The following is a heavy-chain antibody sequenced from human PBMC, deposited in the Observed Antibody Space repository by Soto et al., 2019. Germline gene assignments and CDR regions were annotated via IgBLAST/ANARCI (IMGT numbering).Heavy chain of an antibody. V-gene: IGHV4-59*01. J-gene: IGHJ4*02. CDR3: ARISSGYYYLFDY. CDR1: GGSISSYY. D-gene: IGHD3-22*01. Sequence: SETLSLTCTVSGGSISSYYWSWIRQPPGKGLEWIGYIYYSGSTNYNPSLESRVTISVDTSKNQFSLKLSSVTAADTAVYYCARISSGYYYLFDYWGQGTLVTVSS. CDR2: IYYSGST.